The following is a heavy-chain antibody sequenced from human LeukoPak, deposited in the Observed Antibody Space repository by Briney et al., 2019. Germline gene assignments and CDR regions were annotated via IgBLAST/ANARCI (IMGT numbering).Heavy chain of an antibody. CDR1: GGSFSGYY. CDR2: IDHSGST. J-gene: IGHJ6*02. Sequence: PSETLSLTCAVYGGSFSGYYWSWIRQPPGKGLEWIGEIDHSGSTNHNPSLKSRVTISVDTSKNQFSLKLSSVTAADTALYYCARAKYYYGSGNYLPYYYYYGMDVWGQGTTVTVSS. CDR3: ARAKYYYGSGNYLPYYYYYGMDV. D-gene: IGHD3-10*01. V-gene: IGHV4-34*01.